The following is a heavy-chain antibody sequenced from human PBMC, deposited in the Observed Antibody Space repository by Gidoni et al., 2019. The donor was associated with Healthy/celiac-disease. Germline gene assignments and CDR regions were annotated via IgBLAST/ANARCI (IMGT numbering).Heavy chain of an antibody. CDR2: IAYDVSNK. D-gene: IGHD2-15*01. V-gene: IGHV3-30-3*01. Sequence: QVQLVESGGGVVQPGRSLRLSCAASGFTFSRYAMHWVTQAPGKGLEWVALIAYDVSNKDYADSVKGRFTISRDNSKNTLYLQMNSLRAEDTAVYYCARDLTYCSGGSCYHHYYYGMDVWGQGTTVTVSS. CDR3: ARDLTYCSGGSCYHHYYYGMDV. CDR1: GFTFSRYA. J-gene: IGHJ6*02.